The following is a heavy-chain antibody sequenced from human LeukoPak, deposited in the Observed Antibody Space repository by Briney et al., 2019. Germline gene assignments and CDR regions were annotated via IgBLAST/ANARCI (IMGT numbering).Heavy chain of an antibody. Sequence: PSETLSLTCTVSGGSISSGSCSWGWIRQPPGKGLEWIANIYYSGSTYYNPSLKSRVTISVDTSKNQFSLKLTSVTAADTAVYYCARDNSVEDTAWWFDPWGQGTLVTVSS. CDR1: GGSISSGSCS. CDR3: ARDNSVEDTAWWFDP. CDR2: IYYSGST. J-gene: IGHJ5*02. D-gene: IGHD4-23*01. V-gene: IGHV4-39*07.